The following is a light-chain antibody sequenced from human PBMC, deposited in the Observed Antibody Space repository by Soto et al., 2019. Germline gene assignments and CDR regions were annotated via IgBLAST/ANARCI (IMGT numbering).Light chain of an antibody. V-gene: IGKV3D-20*01. CDR2: DAS. CDR3: QQYGSSLRT. Sequence: EIVLTQSPATLSLSPGERATLSCGAIQSVSSSYLAWYQQKPGLAPRLLIYDASSRATGIPDRFSGSGSGTDFTLTISRMEPEDFAVYYCQQYGSSLRTFGQGTKVDIK. CDR1: QSVSSSY. J-gene: IGKJ1*01.